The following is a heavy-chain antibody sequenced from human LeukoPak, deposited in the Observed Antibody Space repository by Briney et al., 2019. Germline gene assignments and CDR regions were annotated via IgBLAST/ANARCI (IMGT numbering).Heavy chain of an antibody. CDR3: ARAIAAAGTFY. Sequence: SETLSLTCTVSGGSISSYYWSWIRQPPGKGLEWIGSIYYSGSTYYNPSLKSRVTISVDTSKNQFSLKLSSVTAADTAVYYCARAIAAAGTFYWGQGTLVTVSS. CDR2: IYYSGST. J-gene: IGHJ4*02. V-gene: IGHV4-39*07. CDR1: GGSISSYY. D-gene: IGHD6-13*01.